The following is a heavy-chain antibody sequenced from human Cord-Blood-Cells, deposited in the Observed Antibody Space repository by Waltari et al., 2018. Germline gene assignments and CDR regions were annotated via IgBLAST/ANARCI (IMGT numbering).Heavy chain of an antibody. V-gene: IGHV3-48*01. D-gene: IGHD6-13*01. CDR3: ARDLSAVIAAAGEFDY. CDR1: GFTFSRYS. CDR2: ISSSSSTI. J-gene: IGHJ4*02. Sequence: EVQLVESGGGLVQPGGSLRLSCAASGFTFSRYSMNGVRQAPGKGLEWVSYISSSSSTIYYADSVKGRFTISRDNAKNSLYLQMNSLRAEDTAVYYCARDLSAVIAAAGEFDYWGQGTLVTVSS.